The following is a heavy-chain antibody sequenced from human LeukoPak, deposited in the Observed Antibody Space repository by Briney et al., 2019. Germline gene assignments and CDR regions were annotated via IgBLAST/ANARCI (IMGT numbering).Heavy chain of an antibody. D-gene: IGHD3-10*01. V-gene: IGHV1-2*02. CDR3: PRVFGPWTNPPDDY. J-gene: IGHJ4*02. CDR1: GYTFTGYY. CDR2: INPNSGGT. Sequence: ASVRVSSTGSGYTFTGYYMCWGRQAPGQGGERMGGINPNSGGTNYAQKFQGRVTMTRATSTSTAYMALTRLRSDDTALYSCPRVFGPWTNPPDDYWGQGTLVTVSS.